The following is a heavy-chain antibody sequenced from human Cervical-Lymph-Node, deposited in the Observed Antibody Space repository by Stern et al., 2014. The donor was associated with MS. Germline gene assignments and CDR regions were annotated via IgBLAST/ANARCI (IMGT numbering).Heavy chain of an antibody. CDR1: GFSFSDYY. Sequence: VQLVESGGGLVKPGGSLTVSCVASGFSFSDYYMTWLRPAPGRRPEWVANIGRRCHNIYTAVSVKGRFTISRDNAKNSLFLQITSLRAEDTALYYCARDAEYDIWSGYFDYWGPGILVTVSP. D-gene: IGHD3-3*01. CDR3: ARDAEYDIWSGYFDY. CDR2: IGRRCHNI. J-gene: IGHJ4*02. V-gene: IGHV3-11*01.